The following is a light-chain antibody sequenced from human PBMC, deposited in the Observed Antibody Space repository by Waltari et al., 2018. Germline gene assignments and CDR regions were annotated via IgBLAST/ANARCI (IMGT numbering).Light chain of an antibody. CDR3: QSYDTSLSVV. CDR2: GST. Sequence: QSVLTQPPSVSGAPGQKVTISCTGSGSNIGAGYDVHWYQQLPRAAPKLLLYGSTSRPLRVPDRFFGSTSGTSASLAITGLQAEDEGDYYCQSYDTSLSVVFGGGTKLTVL. CDR1: GSNIGAGYD. V-gene: IGLV1-40*01. J-gene: IGLJ3*02.